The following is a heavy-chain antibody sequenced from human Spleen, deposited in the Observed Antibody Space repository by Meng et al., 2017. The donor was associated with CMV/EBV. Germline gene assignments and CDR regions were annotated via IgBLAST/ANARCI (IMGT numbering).Heavy chain of an antibody. CDR2: ISSNSASI. D-gene: IGHD1-1*01. Sequence: GGSLRLSCAASGFTFNTFSMNWVRQAPGKGLEWVSYISSNSASIYYADSVKGRFTISRDTAKNSLHLQMNSLRAEDTAVYYCASTTGYWGQGTLVTVSS. V-gene: IGHV3-48*04. J-gene: IGHJ4*02. CDR1: GFTFNTFS. CDR3: ASTTGY.